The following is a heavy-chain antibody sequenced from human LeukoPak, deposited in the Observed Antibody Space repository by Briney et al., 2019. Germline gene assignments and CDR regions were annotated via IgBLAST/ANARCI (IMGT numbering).Heavy chain of an antibody. CDR2: ISYDGSNK. D-gene: IGHD1-26*01. CDR1: GFTFSSYA. V-gene: IGHV3-30-3*01. Sequence: GGSLRLSCAASGFTFSSYAMHWVRQAPGKGLEWVAVISYDGSNKYYADSVKGRFTISRDNSKNTLYLQMNSLRAEDTAVYYCAREGWELRYAFDIWGQGTMVTVSS. CDR3: AREGWELRYAFDI. J-gene: IGHJ3*02.